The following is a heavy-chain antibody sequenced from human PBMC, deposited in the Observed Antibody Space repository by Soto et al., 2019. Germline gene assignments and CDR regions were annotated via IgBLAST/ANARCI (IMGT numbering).Heavy chain of an antibody. Sequence: PGGSLRLSCEASGFTLSTYWMHWVRQVPGKGLEWVSTTSGSGSGTYSADSVKGRFTISRDNSKNTLYLQMNSLRVEDTAIYYCAKAWGIDYWGQGTLVTVSS. J-gene: IGHJ4*02. CDR2: TSGSGSGT. CDR3: AKAWGIDY. CDR1: GFTLSTYW. V-gene: IGHV3-23*01. D-gene: IGHD7-27*01.